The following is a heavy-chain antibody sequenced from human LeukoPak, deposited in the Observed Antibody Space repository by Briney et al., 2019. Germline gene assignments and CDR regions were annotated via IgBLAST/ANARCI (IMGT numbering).Heavy chain of an antibody. V-gene: IGHV1-69*13. CDR1: GGTFSSYA. Sequence: ASVKVSCKASGGTFSSYAISWVRQAPGQGLEWMGGIIPIFGTANYAQKFQGRVTITADESTSTAYMELSSLRSEDTAVYYCARNLLDIADPWESSGYWGQGTLVTVSS. D-gene: IGHD5-12*01. CDR2: IIPIFGTA. CDR3: ARNLLDIADPWESSGY. J-gene: IGHJ4*02.